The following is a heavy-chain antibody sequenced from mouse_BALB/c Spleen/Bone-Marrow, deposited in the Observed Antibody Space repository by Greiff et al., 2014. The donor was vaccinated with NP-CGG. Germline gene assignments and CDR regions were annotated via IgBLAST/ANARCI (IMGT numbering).Heavy chain of an antibody. V-gene: IGHV1-67*01. J-gene: IGHJ2*01. Sequence: VQLQESGPELVRPGVSVKISCKGSGYTFTDYAMHWVKQSHAKSLEWIGVISTYSGNTTYNQKFKGKATMTVDKSSNTAYMELARLTSEDSAIYYCARGYYGSSYLFDYWGQGTTLTVAS. CDR1: GYTFTDYA. D-gene: IGHD1-1*01. CDR3: ARGYYGSSYLFDY. CDR2: ISTYSGNT.